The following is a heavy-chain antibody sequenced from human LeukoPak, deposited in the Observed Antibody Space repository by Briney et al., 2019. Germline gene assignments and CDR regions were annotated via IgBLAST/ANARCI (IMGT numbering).Heavy chain of an antibody. CDR3: AKDGQPSTRSYLCTNGICYQDY. CDR1: GFTFSSYA. CDR2: ISGSGYYT. J-gene: IGHJ4*02. V-gene: IGHV3-23*01. Sequence: GGSLRLSCEASGFTFSSYAMTWVCQAPGKGLEWVSSISGSGYYTYYTDSVQGRFTISRDNSKNTLYLKMDSLRAENTAIYYCAKDGQPSTRSYLCTNGICYQDYWGQGTLVTVSS. D-gene: IGHD2-8*01.